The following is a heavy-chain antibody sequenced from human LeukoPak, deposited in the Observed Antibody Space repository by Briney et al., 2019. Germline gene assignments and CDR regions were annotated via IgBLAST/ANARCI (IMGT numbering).Heavy chain of an antibody. Sequence: SETLSLTCTVSGGSISSSSYYWGWMRQPPGKGLEWIGSIYYSGSTYYNPSLKSRVTISVDTSKNQFSLKLSSVTAADTAVYYCARVPQQWLVPYHIDYWGQGTLVTVSS. CDR3: ARVPQQWLVPYHIDY. CDR1: GGSISSSSYY. J-gene: IGHJ4*02. D-gene: IGHD6-19*01. V-gene: IGHV4-39*07. CDR2: IYYSGST.